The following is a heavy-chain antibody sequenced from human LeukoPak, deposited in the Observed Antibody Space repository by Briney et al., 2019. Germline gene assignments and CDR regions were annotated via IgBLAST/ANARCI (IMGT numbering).Heavy chain of an antibody. CDR3: ARGEYPNDY. J-gene: IGHJ4*02. D-gene: IGHD2/OR15-2a*01. Sequence: ASVKVSCKVAGNTFTNYGITWVRQAPGQGLEWMEWISAHNGDTNVAQNFQGRVTMTTDTSTSTVYMELRSLRSDDTAMYYCARGEYPNDYWGQGTLVTVSS. CDR1: GNTFTNYG. CDR2: ISAHNGDT. V-gene: IGHV1-18*01.